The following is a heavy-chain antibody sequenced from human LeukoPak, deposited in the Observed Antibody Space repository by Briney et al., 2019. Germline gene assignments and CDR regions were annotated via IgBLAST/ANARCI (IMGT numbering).Heavy chain of an antibody. Sequence: GESLKISCKASGYNFASYWIGWVRQMPGKGLEWMGIIYPGNSETTYSPSFQGQVTISADKSISTAYLQWSSLKASDTAMYYCARSPSHLYYFDYWGQGTLVTVSS. V-gene: IGHV5-51*01. J-gene: IGHJ4*02. CDR2: IYPGNSET. CDR1: GYNFASYW. CDR3: ARSPSHLYYFDY.